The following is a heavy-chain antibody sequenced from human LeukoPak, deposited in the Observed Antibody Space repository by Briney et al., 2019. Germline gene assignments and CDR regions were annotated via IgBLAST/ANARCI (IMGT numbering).Heavy chain of an antibody. J-gene: IGHJ6*02. CDR1: GYTFTSYG. CDR2: ISAYNGNT. CDR3: ARETQVGATNGYYYYYYGMDV. V-gene: IGHV1-18*01. D-gene: IGHD1-26*01. Sequence: ASVNVPCKASGYTFTSYGISWVRQAPGQGLEWMGWISAYNGNTNYAQKLQGRVTMTTDTSTSTAYMELRSLRSDDTAVYYCARETQVGATNGYYYYYYGMDVWGQGTTVTVSS.